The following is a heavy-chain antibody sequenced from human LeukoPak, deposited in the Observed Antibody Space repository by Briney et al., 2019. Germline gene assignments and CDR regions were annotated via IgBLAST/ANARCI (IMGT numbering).Heavy chain of an antibody. V-gene: IGHV4-4*02. Sequence: SGTLSLTCAVSGGSISSSNWWSWVRQPPGKGLEWIGEIYHSGSTNYNPSLKSRVTISVDKSKNQFSLKLSSVTAADTAVYYCAIDPYYDSSRGYFDLWGRGTLVTVSS. J-gene: IGHJ2*01. CDR3: AIDPYYDSSRGYFDL. CDR2: IYHSGST. CDR1: GGSISSSNW. D-gene: IGHD3-22*01.